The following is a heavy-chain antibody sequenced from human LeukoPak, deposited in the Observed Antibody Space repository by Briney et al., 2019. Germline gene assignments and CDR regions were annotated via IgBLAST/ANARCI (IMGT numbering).Heavy chain of an antibody. D-gene: IGHD1-20*01. CDR2: IYTSGSS. CDR3: ARGSGYTWNPHFDY. V-gene: IGHV4-4*07. Sequence: SSETLSLTCTVSGGSISNYYWSWIRQPAGKGLEWIGRIYTSGSSNYNPSLKSRVTISVDTSKNQFSLRLSSVTAADTAVYYCARGSGYTWNPHFDYWGQGTLVTVSS. J-gene: IGHJ4*02. CDR1: GGSISNYY.